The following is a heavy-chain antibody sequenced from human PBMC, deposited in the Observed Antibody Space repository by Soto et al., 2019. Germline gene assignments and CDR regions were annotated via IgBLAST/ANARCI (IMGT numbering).Heavy chain of an antibody. Sequence: GESLKISCKGSGYNFAGYWIAWVRQMPGKGLELMGIIYPSDSDTKYRPSFQGQVTISADKSISSAYLQWSSLRASDTAMYYCARGGVSTRTFDYWGQGTPVTVSS. CDR2: IYPSDSDT. CDR1: GYNFAGYW. J-gene: IGHJ4*02. V-gene: IGHV5-51*01. D-gene: IGHD3-3*01. CDR3: ARGGVSTRTFDY.